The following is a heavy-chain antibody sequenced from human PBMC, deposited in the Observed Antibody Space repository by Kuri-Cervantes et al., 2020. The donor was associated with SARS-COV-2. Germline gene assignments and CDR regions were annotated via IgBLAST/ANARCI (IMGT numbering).Heavy chain of an antibody. CDR2: IKQDGSEK. CDR1: GFTFDDYG. D-gene: IGHD1/OR15-1a*01. Sequence: GESLKISCAASGFTFDDYGMSWVRQAPGKGLEWVANIKQDGSEKYYEDSVKGRFTISRDNSKNTLYLQMNSLRAEDTAVYFCAKTKERLRYYYYGMDVWGQGTAVTVSS. CDR3: AKTKERLRYYYYGMDV. V-gene: IGHV3-7*01. J-gene: IGHJ6*02.